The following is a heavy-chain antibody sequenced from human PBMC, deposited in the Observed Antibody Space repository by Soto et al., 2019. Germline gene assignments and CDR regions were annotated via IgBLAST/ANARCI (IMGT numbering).Heavy chain of an antibody. V-gene: IGHV6-1*01. CDR3: ARGVAGTGFDL. D-gene: IGHD6-19*01. J-gene: IGHJ4*02. CDR1: GDSVSSNAAA. Sequence: SQTLSLTCAISGDSVSSNAAAWNWIRSSPSRGLEWLGRTYYRSNWRHDYAVSVKSRITVNPDTSKNHFSLQLNSVTPDDTAVYYCARGVAGTGFDLWGQGTLVTVSS. CDR2: TYYRSNWRH.